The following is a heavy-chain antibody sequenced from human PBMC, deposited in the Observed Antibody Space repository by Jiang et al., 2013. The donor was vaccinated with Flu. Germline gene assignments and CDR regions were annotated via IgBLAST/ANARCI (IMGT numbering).Heavy chain of an antibody. Sequence: GAEVKRPGSSVRVSCQASGGTFSSYAISWVRQAPGQGLEWMGRIIPILGITNYTQKFQGRVTFNADTSTNTAYMDLTSLTSDDTGVYFCARVGVAYSSGWNWFDPWGQGTPVTVSS. V-gene: IGHV1-69*04. J-gene: IGHJ5*02. CDR2: IIPILGIT. D-gene: IGHD6-19*01. CDR3: ARVGVAYSSGWNWFDP. CDR1: GGTFSSYA.